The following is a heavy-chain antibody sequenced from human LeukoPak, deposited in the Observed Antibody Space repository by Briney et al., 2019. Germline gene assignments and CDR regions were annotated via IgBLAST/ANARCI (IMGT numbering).Heavy chain of an antibody. V-gene: IGHV4-34*01. CDR2: INHSGST. J-gene: IGHJ4*02. CDR1: GGSFSGYY. CDR3: ASYRYGRYYFDY. Sequence: PSETLSLTCGGYGGSFSGYYWSWIRQPPGRGLEWIGEINHSGSTNYNPSLKSRVTISVDTSKNQFSLKLSSVTAADTAVYYCASYRYGRYYFDYWGQGTLVTVSS. D-gene: IGHD5-18*01.